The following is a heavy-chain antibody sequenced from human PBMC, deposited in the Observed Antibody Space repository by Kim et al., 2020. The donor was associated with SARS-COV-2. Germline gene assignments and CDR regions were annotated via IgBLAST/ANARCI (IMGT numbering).Heavy chain of an antibody. J-gene: IGHJ3*02. CDR3: AKDPYYDSSGYYYEHAFDI. D-gene: IGHD3-22*01. V-gene: IGHV3-33*06. CDR2: IWYDGSNK. CDR1: GFTFSSYG. Sequence: GGSLRLSCAASGFTFSSYGMHWVRQAPGKGLEWVAVIWYDGSNKYYADSVKGRFTISRDNSKNTLYLQMNSLRAEDTAVYYCAKDPYYDSSGYYYEHAFDIWGQGTMVTVSS.